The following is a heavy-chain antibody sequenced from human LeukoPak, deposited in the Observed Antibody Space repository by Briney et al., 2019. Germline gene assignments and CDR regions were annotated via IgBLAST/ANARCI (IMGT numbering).Heavy chain of an antibody. J-gene: IGHJ4*02. CDR1: GYSISSGYY. D-gene: IGHD1-26*01. Sequence: SETLSLTCTVSGYSISSGYYWGWIRQPPGKGLEWIGSIYHSGSTYYNPSLESRVTISVDTSKNQFSLKLSSVTAADTAVYYCARSPVGATKPDYFDYWGQGTLVTVSS. CDR2: IYHSGST. V-gene: IGHV4-38-2*02. CDR3: ARSPVGATKPDYFDY.